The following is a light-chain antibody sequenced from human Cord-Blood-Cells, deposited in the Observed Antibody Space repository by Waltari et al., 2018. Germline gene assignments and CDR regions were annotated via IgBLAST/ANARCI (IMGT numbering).Light chain of an antibody. J-gene: IGLJ3*02. CDR1: NNYVGGYNY. Sequence: TALSKPASLPVGHGQTFTFSRHQYNNYVGGYNYVSWYQQHPGKAPKLMIYDVSKRPSGVSNRFSGSKAGNTASLIISGLQADDETEYSWSSYTSSSTGVFGGGTKLTVL. V-gene: IGLV2-14*01. CDR2: DVS. CDR3: SSYTSSSTGV.